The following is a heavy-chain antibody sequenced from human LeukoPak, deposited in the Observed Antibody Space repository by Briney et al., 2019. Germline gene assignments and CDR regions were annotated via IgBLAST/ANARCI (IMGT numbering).Heavy chain of an antibody. CDR2: IYYSGST. CDR3: ARYGGSWLDNWYDP. CDR1: GGSISSSSYY. D-gene: IGHD6-13*01. Sequence: SETLSLTCTVSGGSISSSSYYWGWIRQPPGKGLEWIGSIYYSGSTYYNPSLKSRVTISVDTSKNQFSLKLSSVTAADTAVYYCARYGGSWLDNWYDPWGQGTLVTVSS. J-gene: IGHJ5*02. V-gene: IGHV4-39*01.